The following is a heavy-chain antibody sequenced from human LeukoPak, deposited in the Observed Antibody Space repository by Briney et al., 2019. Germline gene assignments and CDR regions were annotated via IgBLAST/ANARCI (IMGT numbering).Heavy chain of an antibody. CDR1: GGSISSSSYY. Sequence: PSETLSLTCTVSGGSISSSSYYWGWIRQPPGKGLEWIGSIYYSGSTYYNPSLKSRVTTSVDTSKNQFSLKLSSVTAADTAVYYCARQGADCGGDCYTNWFDPWGQGTLVTVSS. CDR3: ARQGADCGGDCYTNWFDP. CDR2: IYYSGST. D-gene: IGHD2-21*02. J-gene: IGHJ5*02. V-gene: IGHV4-39*01.